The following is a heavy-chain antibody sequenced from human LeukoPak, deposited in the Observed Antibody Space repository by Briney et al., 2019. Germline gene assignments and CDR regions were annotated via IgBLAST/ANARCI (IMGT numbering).Heavy chain of an antibody. J-gene: IGHJ6*02. CDR1: GYTLTGYY. V-gene: IGHV1-2*02. D-gene: IGHD2-21*02. CDR3: ARVDEHIVVVTAIRYYGMDV. Sequence: ASVKVSCKASGYTLTGYYMHWVRQAPGQGLEWMGWINPNSGGTNYAQKFQGRVTMTRDTSISTAYMELSRLRSDDTAVYYCARVDEHIVVVTAIRYYGMDVWGQGTTVTVSS. CDR2: INPNSGGT.